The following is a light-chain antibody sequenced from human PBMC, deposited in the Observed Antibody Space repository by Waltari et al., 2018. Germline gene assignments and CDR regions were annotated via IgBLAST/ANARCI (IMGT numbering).Light chain of an antibody. Sequence: DIQMTQSPSTLSASVGDRVTITCRASPTIDNYLAWYQQKPGEAPKVMIYDASTLETGVPSRFSSSGFGTDFSLTISSLQPDDFATYWCQQYNIYSPQAFGQGTKVEVK. CDR3: QQYNIYSPQA. V-gene: IGKV1-5*01. CDR1: PTIDNY. J-gene: IGKJ1*01. CDR2: DAS.